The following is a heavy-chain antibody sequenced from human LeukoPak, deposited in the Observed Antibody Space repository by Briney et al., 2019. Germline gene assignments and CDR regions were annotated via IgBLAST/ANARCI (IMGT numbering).Heavy chain of an antibody. CDR3: ARETSGPHCSSTSCPYFDY. CDR2: INHSGST. D-gene: IGHD2-2*01. V-gene: IGHV4-34*01. J-gene: IGHJ4*02. Sequence: PSKTLSLTCAVYGGSFSGYYWSWIRQPPGKGLEWIGEINHSGSTNYNPSLKSRVTISVDTSKNQFSLKLSSVTAADTAVYYCARETSGPHCSSTSCPYFDYWGQGTLVTVSS. CDR1: GGSFSGYY.